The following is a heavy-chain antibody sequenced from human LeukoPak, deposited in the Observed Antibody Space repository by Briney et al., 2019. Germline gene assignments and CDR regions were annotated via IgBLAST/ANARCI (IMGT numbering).Heavy chain of an antibody. CDR2: IWYDGSNK. CDR1: GFTFSSYG. CDR3: AKDWERGGKGFTN. V-gene: IGHV3-33*06. D-gene: IGHD1-26*01. Sequence: QPGRSLRLSCAASGFTFSSYGRHWVRQAPGKGLEWVAVIWYDGSNKYYADSVKGRFTISRDNSKNTLYLQMNSLRAEDTAVYYCAKDWERGGKGFTNGGQEPRV. J-gene: IGHJ4*02.